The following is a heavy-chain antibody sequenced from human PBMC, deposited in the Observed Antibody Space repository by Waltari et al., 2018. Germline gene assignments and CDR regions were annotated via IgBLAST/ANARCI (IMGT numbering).Heavy chain of an antibody. D-gene: IGHD3-3*01. Sequence: EVQLVESGGGLVQPGGSLSVSCAASDVTFAYFWVTWVRQGPGEGLEVVANIKEEGSEKDYGYSVKGPFTISRDNAKNSLYRQMSSLRVADTAVYYCATQSWSNFEHWGQGTLVTVSS. CDR3: ATQSWSNFEH. CDR2: IKEEGSEK. V-gene: IGHV3-7*01. CDR1: DVTFAYFW. J-gene: IGHJ4*02.